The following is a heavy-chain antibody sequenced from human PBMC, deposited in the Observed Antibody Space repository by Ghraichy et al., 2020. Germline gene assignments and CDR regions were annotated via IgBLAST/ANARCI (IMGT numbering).Heavy chain of an antibody. J-gene: IGHJ4*02. D-gene: IGHD1-26*01. CDR3: ARDWDSQSFDL. Sequence: MGWIKPNTGDTDYAQKFQGRVTMTRDTSINTVFMELSSLRSDDTAVYYCARDWDSQSFDLWGQGTLVSV. CDR2: IKPNTGDT. V-gene: IGHV1-2*02.